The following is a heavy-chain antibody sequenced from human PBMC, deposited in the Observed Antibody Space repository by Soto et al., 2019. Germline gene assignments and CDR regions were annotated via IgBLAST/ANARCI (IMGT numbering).Heavy chain of an antibody. Sequence: VQLLESGGDLVQPGGSLRLSCVASGFILNNYAMSWVRQAPGKGLEWVSTIGGTDGDSDGVPWYEDSVKGRFTISRDSSANTSFSHTYNLRAEDSALSYCVKRGRNWGAFDFWGQGTRVVVSS. CDR2: IGGTDGDSDGVP. V-gene: IGHV3-23*01. CDR3: VKRGRNWGAFDF. D-gene: IGHD7-27*01. J-gene: IGHJ3*01. CDR1: GFILNNYA.